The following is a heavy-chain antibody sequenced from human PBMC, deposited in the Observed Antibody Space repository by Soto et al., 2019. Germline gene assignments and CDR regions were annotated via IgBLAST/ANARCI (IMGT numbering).Heavy chain of an antibody. J-gene: IGHJ4*02. D-gene: IGHD3-10*01. CDR2: IYPGDSDT. Sequence: GESLKISCKGSGYSFTNYWIGWVRQMPGKGLEWMGIIYPGDSDTRYSPSFQGQVTISADKSISTAYLQWSSLKASDTAMYYCARTYYYGSGSYPLDYWGQGTLVTVSS. CDR3: ARTYYYGSGSYPLDY. CDR1: GYSFTNYW. V-gene: IGHV5-51*01.